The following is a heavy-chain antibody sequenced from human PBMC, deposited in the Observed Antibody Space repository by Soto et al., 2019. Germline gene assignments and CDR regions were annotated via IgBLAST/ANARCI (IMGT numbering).Heavy chain of an antibody. Sequence: EVQLVESGGGLVKPGGSLRLSCAASGFTFSSYSMNWVRQAPGKGLEWVSSISSSSSYIYYADSVKGRFTISRDNAKNSPYLQMNSLRAEDTAVYYCARDSMVRGVIWTRLSDWGQGTLVTVSS. D-gene: IGHD3-10*01. CDR1: GFTFSSYS. J-gene: IGHJ4*02. CDR2: ISSSSSYI. V-gene: IGHV3-21*01. CDR3: ARDSMVRGVIWTRLSD.